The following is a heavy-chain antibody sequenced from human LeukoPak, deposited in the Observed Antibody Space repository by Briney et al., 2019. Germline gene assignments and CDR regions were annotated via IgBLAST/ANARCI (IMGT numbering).Heavy chain of an antibody. V-gene: IGHV3-23*01. CDR2: ISGSGGST. D-gene: IGHD4-11*01. Sequence: GSLRLSCTASGITLSYYMMNWVPPAPRKRLEWVSAISGSGGSTYYADSVKGRFTISRDNSKNTLYLQMNSLRAEDTAVYYCAKDDYSNYGFDPWGQGTLVTVSS. J-gene: IGHJ5*02. CDR3: AKDDYSNYGFDP. CDR1: GITLSYYM.